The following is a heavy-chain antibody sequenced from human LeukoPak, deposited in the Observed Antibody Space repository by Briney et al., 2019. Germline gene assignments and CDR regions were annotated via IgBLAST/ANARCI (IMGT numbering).Heavy chain of an antibody. J-gene: IGHJ4*02. D-gene: IGHD2-15*01. CDR1: GFTFSSYA. CDR3: AKGSGVGYCSGGSCYGY. V-gene: IGHV3-23*01. CDR2: ISGSGGST. Sequence: GGSLRLSCAASGFTFSSYAMSWVRQAPGKGLEWVSAISGSGGSTYYADSVKGRFTISRDNSKNTLYLQMNSLRAEDTAVYYCAKGSGVGYCSGGSCYGYWGQGALVTVSS.